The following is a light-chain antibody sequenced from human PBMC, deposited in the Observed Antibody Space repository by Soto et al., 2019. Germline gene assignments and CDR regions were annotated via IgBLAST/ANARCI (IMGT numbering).Light chain of an antibody. CDR3: QQYGSSKT. CDR1: QSVPTNY. V-gene: IGKV3-20*01. Sequence: EIVLTQSPGTLSLSPGERATLSCRASQSVPTNYLARYQQKPGQAPRLLIYGASSRATGIPDRFSGSGSGTDFTLTISRLEPEDFAVYYCQQYGSSKTFGQGTKVEIK. CDR2: GAS. J-gene: IGKJ1*01.